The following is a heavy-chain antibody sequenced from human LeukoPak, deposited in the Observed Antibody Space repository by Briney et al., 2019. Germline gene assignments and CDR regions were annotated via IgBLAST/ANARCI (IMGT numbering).Heavy chain of an antibody. CDR3: ARDGDGYSDV. V-gene: IGHV4-39*02. J-gene: IGHJ6*02. CDR2: IYYSGGT. Sequence: SETLSLTCTVSGGSISSSSYYWGWIRQPPGKGLEWIGSIYYSGGTYYNPSLKSRVTISVDTSKNQFSLKLSSVTAADTAVYYCARDGDGYSDVWGQGTTVTVSS. CDR1: GGSISSSSYY. D-gene: IGHD5-18*01.